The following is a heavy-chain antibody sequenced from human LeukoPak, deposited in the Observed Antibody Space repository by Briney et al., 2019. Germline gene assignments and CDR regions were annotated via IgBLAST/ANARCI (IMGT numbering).Heavy chain of an antibody. CDR3: AKKGGGSGSYWSGEFDY. D-gene: IGHD3-10*01. Sequence: PGGSLRLSCAASGFTFSSYGMHWVRQAAGKGLEWVAFIRYDGSNKYYADSVKGRFTISRDNSKNTLYLQMNSLRAEDTAVYYCAKKGGGSGSYWSGEFDYWGQGTLVTVSS. CDR2: IRYDGSNK. CDR1: GFTFSSYG. V-gene: IGHV3-30*02. J-gene: IGHJ4*02.